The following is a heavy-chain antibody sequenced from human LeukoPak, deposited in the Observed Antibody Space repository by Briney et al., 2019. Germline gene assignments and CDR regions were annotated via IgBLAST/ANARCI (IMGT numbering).Heavy chain of an antibody. Sequence: GGSLRLSCAASGFTFSSYGMHWVRQAPGKGLEWVAVIWYDGSNKYYADSVKGRFTISRDHSKNTLYLQMNSLRAEDTALYYCAKGGYDYVEVGYFDSWGQGTLVTVSS. CDR1: GFTFSSYG. D-gene: IGHD5-12*01. V-gene: IGHV3-33*06. CDR2: IWYDGSNK. CDR3: AKGGYDYVEVGYFDS. J-gene: IGHJ4*02.